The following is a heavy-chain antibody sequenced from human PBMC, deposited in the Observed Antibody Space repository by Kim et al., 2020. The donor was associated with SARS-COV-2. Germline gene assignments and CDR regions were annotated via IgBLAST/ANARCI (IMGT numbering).Heavy chain of an antibody. CDR2: ISYDGSNK. V-gene: IGHV3-30*04. Sequence: GGSLRLSCAASGFTFSSYAMHWVRQAPGKGLEWVAVISYDGSNKYYADSVKGRFTISRDNSKNTLYLQMNSLRAEDTAVYYCARDQPATDCGGDCYGMDVWGQGTTVTVSS. J-gene: IGHJ6*02. CDR3: ARDQPATDCGGDCYGMDV. CDR1: GFTFSSYA. D-gene: IGHD2-21*01.